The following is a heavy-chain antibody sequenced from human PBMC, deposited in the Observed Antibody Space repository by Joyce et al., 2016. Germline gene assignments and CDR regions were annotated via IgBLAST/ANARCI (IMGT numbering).Heavy chain of an antibody. D-gene: IGHD6-25*01. V-gene: IGHV3-30*18. CDR3: AKILTATYSSGWFLDY. CDR1: GLTLSNYG. J-gene: IGHJ4*02. CDR2: ISYDGIYK. Sequence: QVQLVESGGGVVQPGRSLGLSCAAAGLTLSNYGVHWVRQAPGKGMEWVAVISYDGIYKYYADPVKGRFTISRDNSKNTVFLEMNSLRTEDTAVYYCAKILTATYSSGWFLDYWGQGTLVTVSS.